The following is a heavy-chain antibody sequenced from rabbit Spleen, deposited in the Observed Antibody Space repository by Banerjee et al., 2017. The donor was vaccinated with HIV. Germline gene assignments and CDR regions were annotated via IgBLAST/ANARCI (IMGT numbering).Heavy chain of an antibody. D-gene: IGHD6-1*01. J-gene: IGHJ4*01. Sequence: QSLEESGGDLVKPGASLTLTCTASGFSFSNSYYMCWVRQAPGKGLEWIACIVGDSSGSTFYATWAKGRFTLSKTSSTTVTLQMTSLTAADTATYFCARAGYWTYSYGGDTYTTLGHFNLWGPGTLVTVS. CDR1: GFSFSNSYY. CDR2: IVGDSSGST. V-gene: IGHV1S40*01. CDR3: ARAGYWTYSYGGDTYTTLGHFNL.